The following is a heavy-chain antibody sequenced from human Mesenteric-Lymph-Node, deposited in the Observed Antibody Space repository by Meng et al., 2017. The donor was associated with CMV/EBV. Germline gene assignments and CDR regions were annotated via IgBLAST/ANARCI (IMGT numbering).Heavy chain of an antibody. CDR3: VRHTRGSPGDY. Sequence: GESLKISCAASGFIFSTCSMNWVRQAPGKGLEWVSSISSSSSFIYYADSVKGRFTISRDNAKNSLYLQMNSLRAEDTAVFYCVRHTRGSPGDYWGQGTVVTVSS. J-gene: IGHJ4*02. CDR1: GFIFSTCS. CDR2: ISSSSSFI. V-gene: IGHV3-21*01. D-gene: IGHD5-24*01.